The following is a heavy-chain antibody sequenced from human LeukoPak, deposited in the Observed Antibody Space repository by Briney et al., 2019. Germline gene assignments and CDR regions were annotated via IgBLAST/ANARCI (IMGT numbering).Heavy chain of an antibody. CDR1: GGSFSGYS. V-gene: IGHV4-34*01. J-gene: IGHJ5*02. CDR2: ISHFGST. D-gene: IGHD3-9*01. CDR3: ARHKRVRRGILTGYYYNWFDP. Sequence: ASETLSLTCAIYGGSFSGYSWTWIRQPPGKGLEWIGEISHFGSTKYIPSLESRVSLSLDTSKNQFSLELSSVTAADTAVYYCARHKRVRRGILTGYYYNWFDPWGQGTLVTVSS.